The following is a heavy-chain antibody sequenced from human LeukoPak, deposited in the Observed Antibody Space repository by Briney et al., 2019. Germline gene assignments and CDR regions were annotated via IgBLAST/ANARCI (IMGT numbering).Heavy chain of an antibody. CDR3: ARGYYSSTSCYTVDY. D-gene: IGHD2-2*02. Sequence: ASVKVSCKASGYTFTGYYMHWVRQAPGQGLEWMGWINPNGGGTNYAQKFQGRVTMTRDTSISTAYMELSRLRSDDTAVYYCARGYYSSTSCYTVDYWGQGTLVTVSS. CDR1: GYTFTGYY. V-gene: IGHV1-2*02. CDR2: INPNGGGT. J-gene: IGHJ4*02.